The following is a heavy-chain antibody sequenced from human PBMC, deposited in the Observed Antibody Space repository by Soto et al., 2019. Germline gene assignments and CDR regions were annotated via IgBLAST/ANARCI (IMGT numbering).Heavy chain of an antibody. CDR2: IYYSGST. D-gene: IGHD2-21*02. Sequence: SETLSLTCTVSGGSVSSGSYYWSWIRQPPGKGLEWIGYIYYSGSTNYNPSLKSRVTISVDTSKNQFSLKLSSVTAADTAVYYCARDNPVVTAYYYGMDVWGQGTTVTVSS. V-gene: IGHV4-61*01. CDR1: GGSVSSGSYY. J-gene: IGHJ6*02. CDR3: ARDNPVVTAYYYGMDV.